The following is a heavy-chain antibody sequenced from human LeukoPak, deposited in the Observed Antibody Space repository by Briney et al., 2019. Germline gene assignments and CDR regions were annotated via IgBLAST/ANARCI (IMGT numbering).Heavy chain of an antibody. V-gene: IGHV4-59*08. D-gene: IGHD5-12*01. Sequence: PSETLSLTCTVSGGSISSYYWSWIRQPPGKGLEWIGYIHYSGSTNYNPSLKSRVTISVDTSKNQFSLKLSSVTAADTAVYYCARSQGYRPDFDYWGQGTLVTVSS. CDR2: IHYSGST. CDR1: GGSISSYY. CDR3: ARSQGYRPDFDY. J-gene: IGHJ4*02.